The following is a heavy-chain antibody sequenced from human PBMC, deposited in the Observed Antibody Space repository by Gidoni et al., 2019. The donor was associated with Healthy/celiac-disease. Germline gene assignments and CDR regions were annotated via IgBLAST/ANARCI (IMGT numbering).Heavy chain of an antibody. CDR3: ARDRSSRITTLAHWYFDL. CDR2: ISSSSSYI. V-gene: IGHV3-21*01. J-gene: IGHJ2*01. CDR1: GFTFSSYS. D-gene: IGHD3-3*01. Sequence: EVQLVESGGGLVKPGGSLRLSCAASGFTFSSYSMNWVRQAPGKGLEWVSSISSSSSYIYYADSVKGRFTISRDNAKNSLYLQMNSLRAEDTAVYYCARDRSSRITTLAHWYFDLWGRGTLVTVSS.